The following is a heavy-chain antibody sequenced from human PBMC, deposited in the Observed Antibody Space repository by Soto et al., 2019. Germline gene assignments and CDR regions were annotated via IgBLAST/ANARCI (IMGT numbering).Heavy chain of an antibody. D-gene: IGHD6-19*01. V-gene: IGHV5-51*01. J-gene: IGHJ4*02. CDR1: GYSFTSYW. CDR2: IYPGDSDT. Sequence: HGESLKISCKGSGYSFTSYWIGWVRQMPGKGLEWMGIIYPGDSDTRYSPSFQGQVAFSADKSISTACLQWSGLKASDTAIYYCARRLSTGWFFDFWGQGTLVTVSS. CDR3: ARRLSTGWFFDF.